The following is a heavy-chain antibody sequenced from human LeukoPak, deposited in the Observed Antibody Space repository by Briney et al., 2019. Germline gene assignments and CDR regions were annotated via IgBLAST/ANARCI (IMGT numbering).Heavy chain of an antibody. CDR2: FDPEDGET. V-gene: IGHV1-24*01. CDR3: ATILRFLEWLSFDY. D-gene: IGHD3-3*01. CDR1: GYTLTELS. J-gene: IGHJ4*02. Sequence: GASVKVSCKVSGYTLTELSMHWVRQAPGKGLEWMGGFDPEDGETIYAQKFQGRVTMTEDTSTGTAYMELSSLRSEDAAVYYCATILRFLEWLSFDYWGQGTLVTVSS.